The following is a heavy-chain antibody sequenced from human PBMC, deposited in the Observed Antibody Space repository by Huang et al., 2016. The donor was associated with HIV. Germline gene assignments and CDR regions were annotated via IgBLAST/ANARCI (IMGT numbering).Heavy chain of an antibody. J-gene: IGHJ4*02. CDR2: ISGYNGKT. CDR1: GYTFTSYG. Sequence: GESGAEVKKPGASVRVSCKASGYTFTSYGISWVRQAPGQGLEWMGWISGYNGKTNHVQKLQGRFTMTTDTSTSTAYMELRSLRSDDTAVYYCARDTMIFGVVTRPPFDYWGQGTLVTVSS. CDR3: ARDTMIFGVVTRPPFDY. V-gene: IGHV1-18*04. D-gene: IGHD3-3*01.